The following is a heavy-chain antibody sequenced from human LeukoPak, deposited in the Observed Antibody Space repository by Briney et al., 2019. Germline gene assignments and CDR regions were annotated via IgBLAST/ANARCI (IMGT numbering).Heavy chain of an antibody. CDR3: ARHGVVVVPAAIEEGYYYYYMDV. D-gene: IGHD2-2*01. V-gene: IGHV5-51*01. CDR1: GYSFTSYW. Sequence: GESLKTSCKGSGYSFTSYWIGWVRQMPGKGLEWMGIIYPGDSDTRYSPSFQGQVTISADKSISTAYLQWSSLKASDTAMYYCARHGVVVVPAAIEEGYYYYYMDVWGKGTTVTVSS. CDR2: IYPGDSDT. J-gene: IGHJ6*03.